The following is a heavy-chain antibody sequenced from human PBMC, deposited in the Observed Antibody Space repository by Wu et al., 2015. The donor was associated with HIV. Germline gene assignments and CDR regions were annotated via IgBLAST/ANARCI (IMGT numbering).Heavy chain of an antibody. Sequence: VQADANLGREVEEGPGPSVKVSSQGXWIHPHRLLYALGATGPGQGLEWMGWINPNSGGTDYAQKFQDRVTMTRDTSISTVYVELSRLRSDDTAVYSCARGNQGYTYGYGLDLWGQGTLVTVSS. J-gene: IGHJ5*02. CDR3: ARGNQGYTYGYGLDL. CDR1: IHPHRLL. CDR2: INPNSGGT. D-gene: IGHD5-18*01. V-gene: IGHV1-2*02.